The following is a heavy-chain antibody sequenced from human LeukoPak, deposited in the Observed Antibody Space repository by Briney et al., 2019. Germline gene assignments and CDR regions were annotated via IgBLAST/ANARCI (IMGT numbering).Heavy chain of an antibody. CDR2: INPNSGGT. CDR3: ARGTGGDSYYFDY. D-gene: IGHD4-17*01. V-gene: IGHV1-2*04. Sequence: ASVKVSCKASGYTFTGYYMHWVRQAPGQGLEWMGSINPNSGGTNYAQKFQGWVTMTRDTSISTAYMELSRLRSDDTAVYYCARGTGGDSYYFDYWGQGTLVTVSS. CDR1: GYTFTGYY. J-gene: IGHJ4*02.